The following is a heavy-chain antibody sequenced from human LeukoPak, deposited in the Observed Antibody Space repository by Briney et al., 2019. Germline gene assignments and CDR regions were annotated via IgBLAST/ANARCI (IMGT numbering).Heavy chain of an antibody. CDR3: AKGGGPYDSSGSYYFDY. D-gene: IGHD3-22*01. V-gene: IGHV3-43D*03. CDR2: ISWDGGST. Sequence: GGSLRLSCAASGFTFDDYAMHWVRQAPGKGLEWVSLISWDGGSTYYADSVKGRLTISRDNSKNSLYLQMNSLRAEGTALYYCAKGGGPYDSSGSYYFDYWGQGTLVTVSS. J-gene: IGHJ4*02. CDR1: GFTFDDYA.